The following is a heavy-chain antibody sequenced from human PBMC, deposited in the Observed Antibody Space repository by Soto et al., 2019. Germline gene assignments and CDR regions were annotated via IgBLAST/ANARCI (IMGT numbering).Heavy chain of an antibody. CDR1: GGSISSGGYY. J-gene: IGHJ4*02. CDR3: ARDDGGTFDY. D-gene: IGHD2-15*01. Sequence: QVQLQESGPGLVKPSQTLSLTCTVSGGSISSGGYYWSWLRQHPGKGLEWIGYIYYSGSTYYNPSLKSRVTISVDTSKNQCSLKLSSVTAAVTAVYYCARDDGGTFDYWGQGTLVTVSS. CDR2: IYYSGST. V-gene: IGHV4-31*03.